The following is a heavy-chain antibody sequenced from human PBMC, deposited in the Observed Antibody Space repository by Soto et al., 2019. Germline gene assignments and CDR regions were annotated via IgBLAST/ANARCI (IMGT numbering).Heavy chain of an antibody. V-gene: IGHV3-66*01. Sequence: EVQLVESGGGLVQPGGSLRLSCAASGFTVSSNYMTWVRQAPGKGLEWVSVTYSGGRTYYADSVKGRFTISRDNSKSTLYLQMNSLRAEDTAVYYCARETSSSLDYWGQGTLVTVSS. D-gene: IGHD6-6*01. CDR3: ARETSSSLDY. J-gene: IGHJ4*02. CDR1: GFTVSSNY. CDR2: TYSGGRT.